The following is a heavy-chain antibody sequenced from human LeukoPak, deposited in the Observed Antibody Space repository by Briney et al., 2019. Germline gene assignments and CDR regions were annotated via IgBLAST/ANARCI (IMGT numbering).Heavy chain of an antibody. CDR2: IIPIFGTA. J-gene: IGHJ4*02. D-gene: IGHD5-12*01. V-gene: IGHV1-69*13. CDR3: AIGTRYDHCGY. Sequence: ASVKVSCKASGGTFISYAISWVRQAPGQGLEWMGGIIPIFGTANYAQKFQGRVAITADESTSTAYMELSSLRSEDTAVYYCAIGTRYDHCGYWGQGTLVTVSS. CDR1: GGTFISYA.